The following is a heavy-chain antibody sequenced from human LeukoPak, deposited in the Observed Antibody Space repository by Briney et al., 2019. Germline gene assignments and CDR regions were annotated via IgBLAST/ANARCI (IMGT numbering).Heavy chain of an antibody. J-gene: IGHJ4*02. CDR2: INPSGGST. Sequence: ASVKVSCMASGYTFTGYYMHWVRQAPGQGLEWMGIINPSGGSTSYAQKFQGRVTMTRDTSTSTVYMELSSLRSEDTAVYYCARGVGDILTGYLYYFDYWGQGTLVTVSS. D-gene: IGHD3-9*01. CDR3: ARGVGDILTGYLYYFDY. CDR1: GYTFTGYY. V-gene: IGHV1-46*01.